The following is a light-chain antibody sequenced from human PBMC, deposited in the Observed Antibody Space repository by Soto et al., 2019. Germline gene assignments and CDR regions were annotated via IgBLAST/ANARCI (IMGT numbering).Light chain of an antibody. CDR1: NLGSYS. J-gene: IGLJ2*01. V-gene: IGLV3-21*02. Sequence: LTPPPSASVSPGQMATVTRGGHNLGSYSVHWYQQKPGQAPVLVVNDYSGRPSGIPERFSGSNSGNTATLTITRVEAGDEADYYCQVWDSTTDHVVFGGGTK. CDR2: DYS. CDR3: QVWDSTTDHVV.